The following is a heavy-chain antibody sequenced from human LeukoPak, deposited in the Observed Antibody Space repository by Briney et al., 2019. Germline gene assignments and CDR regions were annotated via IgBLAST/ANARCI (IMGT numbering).Heavy chain of an antibody. Sequence: GGSLRLSCAASGFTFSSYGMSWVRQAPGKGLEWVSAIGGSGGSTYYADSVKGRFTISRDNSKNTLYLQMNSLRAEDTAVYYCAKEIKTYDSSGYHNYFDYWGQGTLVTVSS. J-gene: IGHJ4*02. D-gene: IGHD3-22*01. CDR2: IGGSGGST. CDR1: GFTFSSYG. CDR3: AKEIKTYDSSGYHNYFDY. V-gene: IGHV3-23*01.